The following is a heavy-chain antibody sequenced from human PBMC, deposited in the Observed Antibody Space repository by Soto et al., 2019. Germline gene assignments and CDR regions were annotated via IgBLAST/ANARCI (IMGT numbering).Heavy chain of an antibody. CDR3: ARGDYYDSSAYFAY. V-gene: IGHV3-7*04. CDR2: IKQDGSQK. D-gene: IGHD3-22*01. CDR1: GFTFSNYW. Sequence: GGSLRLSCAGSGFTFSNYWMSWVRQAPGKGLEWVANIKQDGSQKWYVDSVKGRFTISRDNAKNSLYLQMNSLRAEDTAVYYCARGDYYDSSAYFAYWGQGTLVTVSS. J-gene: IGHJ4*02.